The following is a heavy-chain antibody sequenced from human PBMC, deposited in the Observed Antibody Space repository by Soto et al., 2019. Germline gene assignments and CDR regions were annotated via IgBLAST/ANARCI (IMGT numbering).Heavy chain of an antibody. J-gene: IGHJ4*02. D-gene: IGHD3-9*01. CDR3: ARDITIAGLDY. CDR2: IYYSGST. V-gene: IGHV4-31*03. Sequence: TLSLTCPVSGDSINSGFYYWSWIRQHPGKDLEWIGYIYYSGSTYYNPSLKSRIFISVDTSKNQFSLRLNSVTAADTAVYFCARDITIAGLDYWGQGTPVTVSS. CDR1: GDSINSGFYY.